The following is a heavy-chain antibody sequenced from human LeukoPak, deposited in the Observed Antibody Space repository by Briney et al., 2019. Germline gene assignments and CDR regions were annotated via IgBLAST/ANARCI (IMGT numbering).Heavy chain of an antibody. Sequence: GESLKISCKGSGYSFTNCWIGWVRQMPGKGPEWMGIIYPGDSDTRYSPSFQGQVTISADKSISTAYLQWSSLKASDTAMYYCARHLRLWQNWFDPWGQGTLVTVSS. V-gene: IGHV5-51*01. CDR1: GYSFTNCW. D-gene: IGHD5-18*01. CDR2: IYPGDSDT. J-gene: IGHJ5*02. CDR3: ARHLRLWQNWFDP.